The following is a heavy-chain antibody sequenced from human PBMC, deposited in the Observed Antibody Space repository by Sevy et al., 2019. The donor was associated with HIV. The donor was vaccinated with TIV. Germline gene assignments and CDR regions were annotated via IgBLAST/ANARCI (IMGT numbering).Heavy chain of an antibody. D-gene: IGHD1-26*01. CDR1: RFAFSSYA. J-gene: IGHJ4*02. Sequence: GGSLRLSCAASRFAFSSYAVHWVRQAPGKGLEWVAFISHDGTNTDYAASVKGRFTISRDNSRNTLHLDISSLRVEDAAVYYCAVGAGFCLYWGQGTLVTVSS. CDR3: AVGAGFCLY. V-gene: IGHV3-30*14. CDR2: ISHDGTNT.